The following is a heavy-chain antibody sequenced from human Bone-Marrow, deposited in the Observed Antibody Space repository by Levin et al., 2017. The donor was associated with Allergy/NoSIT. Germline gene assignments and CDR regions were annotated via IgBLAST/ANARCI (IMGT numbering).Heavy chain of an antibody. V-gene: IGHV5-51*01. Sequence: GASVKVSCKGSGYSFSNYCIGWVRQMPGKGLEWMGIICPDDSHARYSPSFQGQVTISADTSFSTAFLQWNSLKASDTAIFYCAKMAPFPVDRVATIHVFDLWGRGTQVTVSS. CDR1: GYSFSNYC. J-gene: IGHJ2*01. D-gene: IGHD5-12*01. CDR2: ICPDDSHA. CDR3: AKMAPFPVDRVATIHVFDL.